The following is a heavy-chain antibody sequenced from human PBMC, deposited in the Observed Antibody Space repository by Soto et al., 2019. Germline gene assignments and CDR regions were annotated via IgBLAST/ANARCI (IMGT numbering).Heavy chain of an antibody. CDR3: ARDQGGPFDY. V-gene: IGHV4-59*01. CDR1: GVSFSTYY. J-gene: IGHJ4*02. CDR2: IYYSGSS. Sequence: SETLSLTCTVSGVSFSTYYWSWIRQAPGKGLGWIGYIYYSGSSNYNPSLKSRVTMSVDTSKNQLSLKLSSVTAADTAVYYCARDQGGPFDYWGQGTLVTVSS. D-gene: IGHD2-15*01.